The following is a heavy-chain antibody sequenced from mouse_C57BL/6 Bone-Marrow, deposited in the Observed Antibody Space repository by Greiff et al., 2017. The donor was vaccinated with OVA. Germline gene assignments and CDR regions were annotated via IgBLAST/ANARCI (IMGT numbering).Heavy chain of an antibody. CDR2: IHPSDSDT. J-gene: IGHJ1*03. Sequence: KQRPGQGLEWIGRIHPSDSDTNYNQKFKGKATLTVDKSSSTAYMQLSSLTSEDSAVYYCAIAGTTVVPYWYFDVWGTGTTVTVSS. CDR3: AIAGTTVVPYWYFDV. D-gene: IGHD1-1*01. V-gene: IGHV1-74*01.